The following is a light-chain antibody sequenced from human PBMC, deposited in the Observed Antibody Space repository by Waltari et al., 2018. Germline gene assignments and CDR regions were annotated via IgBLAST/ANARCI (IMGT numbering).Light chain of an antibody. J-gene: IGKJ4*01. V-gene: IGKV3-11*01. CDR3: QQRGNWLRT. CDR2: DAS. Sequence: MLPQSPATLSLSPGERATLSCRASQSVYSYLAWYQQKPGQAPRLLIYDASSRATGVPARFSGSGSGTDFTLTISSLEPEDFAVYYCQQRGNWLRTFGGGTKVEIK. CDR1: QSVYSY.